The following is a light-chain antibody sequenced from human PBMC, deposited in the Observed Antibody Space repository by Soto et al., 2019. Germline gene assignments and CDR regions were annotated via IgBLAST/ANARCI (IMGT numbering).Light chain of an antibody. CDR2: DVS. V-gene: IGLV2-11*01. J-gene: IGLJ1*01. CDR3: SSYAGTNTYV. CDR1: SNDVGSYNY. Sequence: QSALTQPRSVSGSPGQSVTISCTGTSNDVGSYNYVSWYQHYPDKAPKLMIYDVSKRPSWVSDRFSGYKSGNTASLTIAGLQAEDEADYYCSSYAGTNTYVFGTETKLTVL.